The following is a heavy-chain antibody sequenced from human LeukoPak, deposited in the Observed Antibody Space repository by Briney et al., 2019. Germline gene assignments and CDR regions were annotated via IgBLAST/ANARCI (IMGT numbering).Heavy chain of an antibody. V-gene: IGHV4-4*07. D-gene: IGHD2-2*01. CDR2: IHTTGGT. J-gene: IGHJ4*02. Sequence: SETLSLTCTVSDGSISTYYWSWIRQPAGKGLEWIGRIHTTGGTRYNPSLKSRITMSLDASKNQFTLKLSSVTAAGTAVYYCARDLALGYCPSSSCSSPLFDFWGQGALVTVSS. CDR1: DGSISTYY. CDR3: ARDLALGYCPSSSCSSPLFDF.